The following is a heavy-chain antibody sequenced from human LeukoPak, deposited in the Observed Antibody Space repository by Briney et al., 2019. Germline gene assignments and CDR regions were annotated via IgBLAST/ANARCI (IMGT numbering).Heavy chain of an antibody. J-gene: IGHJ4*02. CDR2: IIPVFGTA. Sequence: ASVKVSCKASGGTFSSYAISWVRQAPGQGLEWMGGIIPVFGTANYAQKFQGRVTITADKSTSTAYMELSSLRSEDTAVYYCARDLREYNWNYVGYWGQGTLVTVSS. CDR3: ARDLREYNWNYVGY. V-gene: IGHV1-69*06. CDR1: GGTFSSYA. D-gene: IGHD1-7*01.